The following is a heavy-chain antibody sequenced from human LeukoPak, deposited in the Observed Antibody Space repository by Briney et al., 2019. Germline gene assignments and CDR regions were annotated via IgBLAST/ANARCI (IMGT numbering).Heavy chain of an antibody. J-gene: IGHJ4*02. D-gene: IGHD2-15*01. CDR3: GRPGGRTNGY. CDR1: GFTFSSYW. V-gene: IGHV3-7*01. Sequence: ASLRLSCAASGFTFSSYWKSWCRRAPGKGLEWLANIKKDGREKYYVDSLKGRFTISRDNAENSLSLQMNSLRGEDTAVYYCGRPGGRTNGYWGQGTLVTVSS. CDR2: IKKDGREK.